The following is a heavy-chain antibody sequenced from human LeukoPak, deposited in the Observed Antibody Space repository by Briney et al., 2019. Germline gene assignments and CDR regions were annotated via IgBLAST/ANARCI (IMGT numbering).Heavy chain of an antibody. CDR3: ARDGYYYDSSGYPYYFDY. CDR1: GFTFSSYA. D-gene: IGHD3-22*01. CDR2: ISYDGSNK. J-gene: IGHJ4*02. V-gene: IGHV3-30*04. Sequence: GGSLRLSCAASGFTFSSYAMHWVRQAPGKGLEWVAVISYDGSNKYYADSVKGRFTISRDNSENTLYLQMNSLRAEDTAVYYCARDGYYYDSSGYPYYFDYWGQGTLVTVSS.